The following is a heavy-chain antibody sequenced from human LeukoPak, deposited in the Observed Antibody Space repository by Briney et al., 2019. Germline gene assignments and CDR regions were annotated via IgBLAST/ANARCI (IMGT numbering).Heavy chain of an antibody. V-gene: IGHV3-48*03. CDR3: AELGITMIGGV. Sequence: GGTLRLSCAASGLTFSNSGLNWVRQAPGKGLEWVSYISSSGSTIYYADSVKGRFTISRDNAKNSLYLQMNSLRAEDTAVYYCAELGITMIGGVWGKGTTVTISS. D-gene: IGHD3-10*02. J-gene: IGHJ6*04. CDR1: GLTFSNSG. CDR2: ISSSGSTI.